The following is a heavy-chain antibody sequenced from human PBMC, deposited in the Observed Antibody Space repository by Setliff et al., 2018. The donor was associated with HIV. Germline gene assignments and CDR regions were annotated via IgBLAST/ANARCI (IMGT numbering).Heavy chain of an antibody. D-gene: IGHD6-13*01. Sequence: SETLSLTCTVSGGSISSYYWSWIRQPPGKGLEWIGYIYYSGSTNYNPSLKSRVTISVDTSKNQFSLKLSSVTAADTAVYYCARDGSGWYNWFDPWGQGTLVTVSS. CDR1: GGSISSYY. CDR2: IYYSGST. V-gene: IGHV4-59*01. J-gene: IGHJ5*02. CDR3: ARDGSGWYNWFDP.